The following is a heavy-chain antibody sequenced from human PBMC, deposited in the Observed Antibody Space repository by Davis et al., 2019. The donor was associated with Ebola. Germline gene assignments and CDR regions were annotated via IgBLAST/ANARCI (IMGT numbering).Heavy chain of an antibody. J-gene: IGHJ4*02. CDR1: GGSISSGGYY. CDR3: ARETEGYYDSSGYYDY. Sequence: MPSETLSLTCTVSGGSISSGGYYWSWIRQHPGKGLEWIGYIHYSGSTYYNPSLKSRVTISVDTSKNQFSLKLSSVTAADTAMDYCARETEGYYDSSGYYDYWGQGTLVTVSS. CDR2: IHYSGST. V-gene: IGHV4-31*03. D-gene: IGHD3-22*01.